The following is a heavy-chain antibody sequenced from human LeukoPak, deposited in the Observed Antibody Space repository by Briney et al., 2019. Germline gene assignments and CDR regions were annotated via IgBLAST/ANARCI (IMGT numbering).Heavy chain of an antibody. J-gene: IGHJ3*02. CDR3: ARQQQLRYGGAFDI. CDR1: GGSISSYC. D-gene: IGHD6-13*01. CDR2: IYYSGST. Sequence: SETLSLTCTVSGGSISSYCWSWIRQPPGKGLEWIGYIYYSGSTNYNPSLKSRVTISVDTSKNQFSLKLSSVTAADTAVYYCARQQQLRYGGAFDIWGQGTMVTVSS. V-gene: IGHV4-59*01.